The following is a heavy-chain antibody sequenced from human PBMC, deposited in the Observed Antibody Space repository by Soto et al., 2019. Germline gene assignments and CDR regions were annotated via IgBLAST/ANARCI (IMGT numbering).Heavy chain of an antibody. D-gene: IGHD2-8*01. J-gene: IGHJ4*02. V-gene: IGHV3-15*07. CDR2: IKSKTDGGTT. CDR1: GFTFSNAW. Sequence: EVQLVESGGGLVKPGGSLRLSCAASGFTFSNAWLNWVRQAPGKGLEWVGRIKSKTDGGTTDYAAPVKGRFTISRDDSKNTLYRQMNSLKTENTAVYYCTTAGRTKGGHFDYWGQGTLVTVSS. CDR3: TTAGRTKGGHFDY.